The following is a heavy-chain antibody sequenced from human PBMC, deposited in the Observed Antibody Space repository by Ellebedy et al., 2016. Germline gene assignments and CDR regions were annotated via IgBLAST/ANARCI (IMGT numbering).Heavy chain of an antibody. J-gene: IGHJ6*02. V-gene: IGHV3-33*01. CDR2: IWHDGSIE. Sequence: SLKISXAASGFTFSRYGMHWVRQAPGKGLEWVAVIWHDGSIEWYADSVKGRLTISRDNSKSTLHLQMNTLRAEDAAVYYCARDQLGCLSTSCYAGDYFYGMDVWGQGTAVTVSS. D-gene: IGHD2-2*01. CDR3: ARDQLGCLSTSCYAGDYFYGMDV. CDR1: GFTFSRYG.